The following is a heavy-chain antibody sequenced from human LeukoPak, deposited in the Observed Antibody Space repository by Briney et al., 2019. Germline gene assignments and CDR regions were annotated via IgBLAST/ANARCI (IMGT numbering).Heavy chain of an antibody. CDR2: ISSSSSTI. D-gene: IGHD3-10*01. CDR3: ARGDAVVRGAPNV. J-gene: IGHJ6*02. Sequence: GGSLRLSCAASGFTFSSYSMNWVRQAPGKGLEWVSYISSSSSTIYYADSVKGRFTISRDNAKNSLYLQMNSLRAEDTAVYYCARGDAVVRGAPNVWGQGTTVTVSS. V-gene: IGHV3-48*04. CDR1: GFTFSSYS.